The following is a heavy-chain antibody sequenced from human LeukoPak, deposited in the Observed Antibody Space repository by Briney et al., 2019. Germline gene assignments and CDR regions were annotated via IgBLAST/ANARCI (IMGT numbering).Heavy chain of an antibody. CDR1: GGSFSGYY. CDR2: IYYSGST. V-gene: IGHV4-31*11. D-gene: IGHD2-2*01. CDR3: ARVAKDIVVVPAATDYYYYYGMDV. J-gene: IGHJ6*02. Sequence: PSETLSLTCAVYGGSFSGYYWSWIRQHPGKGLEWIGYIYYSGSTYYNPSLKSRVTISVDTSKNQFSLKLSSVTAADTAVYYCARVAKDIVVVPAATDYYYYYGMDVWGQGTTVTVSS.